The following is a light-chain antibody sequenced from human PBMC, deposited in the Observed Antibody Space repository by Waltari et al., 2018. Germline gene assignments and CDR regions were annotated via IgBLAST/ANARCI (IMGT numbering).Light chain of an antibody. J-gene: IGLJ2*01. CDR3: SSYAGSNTFV. Sequence: QAALTQPPSVSGSPGQSVTISCTGTRSDIGGSNYVSWYQQHPGKAPKLMIYDVSKRPSGVSDRFSGSKSGNTASLTSSGLQAEDEADYYCSSYAGSNTFVFGGGTRLTVL. V-gene: IGLV2-11*01. CDR1: RSDIGGSNY. CDR2: DVS.